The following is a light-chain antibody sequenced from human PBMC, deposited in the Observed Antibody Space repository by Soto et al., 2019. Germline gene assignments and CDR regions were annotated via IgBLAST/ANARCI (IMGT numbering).Light chain of an antibody. V-gene: IGLV2-14*01. CDR2: EVS. CDR3: ASYTSSSTVV. J-gene: IGLJ2*01. Sequence: SALTQPASVSGSPGQSITISCTGTSVDIGTYNYVSWYQHHPGKAPKLMIYEVSNRPSGVSDRFSGSKSGNTASLTISGLQTADEADYYCASYTSSSTVVFGGGTQLTVL. CDR1: SVDIGTYNY.